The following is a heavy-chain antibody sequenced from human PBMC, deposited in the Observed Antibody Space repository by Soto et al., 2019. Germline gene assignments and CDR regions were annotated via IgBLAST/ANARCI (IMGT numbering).Heavy chain of an antibody. CDR3: ARDLFGEEGAVYFDY. CDR1: GYSFSTYG. Sequence: QVHLVQSGVEVKKPGASVKVSCKASGYSFSTYGISWVRQAPGQWLEWMGWISGLNGNTNYAQKLQGRVTMTTDTSTSTAYMELMSLGFDDTAMYYFARDLFGEEGAVYFDYWGQGTLVTVSS. V-gene: IGHV1-18*01. CDR2: ISGLNGNT. J-gene: IGHJ4*02. D-gene: IGHD2-21*01.